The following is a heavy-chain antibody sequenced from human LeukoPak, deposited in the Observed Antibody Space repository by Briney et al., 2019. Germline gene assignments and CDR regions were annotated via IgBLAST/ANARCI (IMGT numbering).Heavy chain of an antibody. D-gene: IGHD1-1*01. CDR2: ISTDSNTI. CDR1: GFTFSSYT. J-gene: IGHJ5*02. Sequence: GGSLRLSCAASGFTFSSYTMNWVRQAPGKGLEGVSYISTDSNTIYYADPVKGRFTISRDNAKNSLSLQMNSLRAEDTAVYFCARGPTNSGFDPWGQGTLVTVSS. CDR3: ARGPTNSGFDP. V-gene: IGHV3-48*01.